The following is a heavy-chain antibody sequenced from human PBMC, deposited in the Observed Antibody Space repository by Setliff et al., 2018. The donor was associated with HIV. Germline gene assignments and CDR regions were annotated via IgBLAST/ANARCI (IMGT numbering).Heavy chain of an antibody. CDR3: APVSSGWFDP. CDR2: FDPDDGET. D-gene: IGHD6-25*01. J-gene: IGHJ5*02. V-gene: IGHV1-24*01. CDR1: GYSLTELS. Sequence: ASVKVSCKVSGYSLTELSMHWVRQAPGKGLEWMGGFDPDDGETVYAQQLQGRVTMTEDTSTDTAYMELTSLRSEDTAMYYCAPVSSGWFDPWGQGTLVTVSS.